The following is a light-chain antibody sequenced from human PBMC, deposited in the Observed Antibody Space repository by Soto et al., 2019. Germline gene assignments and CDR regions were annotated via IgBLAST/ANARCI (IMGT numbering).Light chain of an antibody. Sequence: QSALTQPPSASGSPGQSVTISCTGTSSDVGAYNYGSWYQQHPGKAPKLMIYEVSKRPSGVPDRFSGSKAGNTASLTVSGLQAEDEADYYCSSYAGSNSNVVFGGGTKLTVL. V-gene: IGLV2-8*01. J-gene: IGLJ2*01. CDR3: SSYAGSNSNVV. CDR1: SSDVGAYNY. CDR2: EVS.